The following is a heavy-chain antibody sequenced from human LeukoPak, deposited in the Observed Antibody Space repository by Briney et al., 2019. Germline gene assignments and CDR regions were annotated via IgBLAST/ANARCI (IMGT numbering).Heavy chain of an antibody. CDR2: INSADNVQ. D-gene: IGHD2-21*01. J-gene: IGHJ4*02. CDR1: GFSHTAYY. V-gene: IGHV3-48*03. Sequence: GGSLTLSCTASGFSHTAYYMHSVRQAPGKGPEWVAHINSADNVQYYTDSVRGRFTMSRDNATDLLFLQLSSLRDDDTAVYYCARDTVIVHFVIRLDFWGQEVLVTVSS. CDR3: ARDTVIVHFVIRLDF.